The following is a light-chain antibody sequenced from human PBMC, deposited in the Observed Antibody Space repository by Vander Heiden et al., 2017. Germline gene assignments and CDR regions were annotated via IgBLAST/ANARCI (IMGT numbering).Light chain of an antibody. J-gene: IGLJ2*01. CDR1: SSAIGAYNS. V-gene: IGLV2-14*01. CDR3: SSYAGSNTLV. Sequence: QSALTQPASVSGSPAQSITISCIGTSSAIGAYNSVSWYQQHPGTALKLIIYEVSNRPSGVSNRFSGFKSGNTASLTISGLQAEDEADFYCSSYAGSNTLVFGGGTRLTVL. CDR2: EVS.